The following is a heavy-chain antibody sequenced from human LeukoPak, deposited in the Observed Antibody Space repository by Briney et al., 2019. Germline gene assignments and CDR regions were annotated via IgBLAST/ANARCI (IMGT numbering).Heavy chain of an antibody. J-gene: IGHJ4*02. CDR1: GFTVSSNI. V-gene: IGHV3-66*01. D-gene: IGHD6-19*01. Sequence: PGGALRLSFAASGFTVSSNIMSLVRQAPGKGLEWVSVIYSGGSTYYADSVKGRFTISRDNSKNTLYLQMNSLRVEDKAVYYCAGGCGWYLSVDYWGQGTMVTVSS. CDR2: IYSGGST. CDR3: AGGCGWYLSVDY.